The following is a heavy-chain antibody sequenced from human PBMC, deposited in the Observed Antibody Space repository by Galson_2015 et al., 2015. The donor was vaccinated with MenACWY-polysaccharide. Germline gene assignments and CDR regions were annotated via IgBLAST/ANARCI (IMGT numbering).Heavy chain of an antibody. CDR3: ARYRDSRGRRCDY. V-gene: IGHV3-7*01. D-gene: IGHD6-19*01. Sequence: SLRLSCAASGFTFSGFWMSWVRQAPGKGLEWVANITQDGSEKYYVDSVKGRFTISRDNAKNSLYLQMNSLRAEDTAVYYCARYRDSRGRRCDYWGQGTLVTVSS. J-gene: IGHJ4*02. CDR2: ITQDGSEK. CDR1: GFTFSGFW.